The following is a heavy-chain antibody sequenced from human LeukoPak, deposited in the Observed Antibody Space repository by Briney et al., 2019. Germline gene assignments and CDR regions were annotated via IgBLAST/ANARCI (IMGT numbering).Heavy chain of an antibody. D-gene: IGHD6-19*01. CDR3: TTYRSGHY. V-gene: IGHV3-73*01. Sequence: GGSLRLSCAASGFTFSGSAMHWVRQASGKGLDWVGRIGTKATNYATAYAASVKGRFTISRDDSENTAYLQMNSLKTEDTAVYYCTTYRSGHYWGQGTLVTVSS. J-gene: IGHJ4*02. CDR2: IGTKATNYAT. CDR1: GFTFSGSA.